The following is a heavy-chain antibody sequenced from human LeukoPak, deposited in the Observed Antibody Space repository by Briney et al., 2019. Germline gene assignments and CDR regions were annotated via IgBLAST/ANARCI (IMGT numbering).Heavy chain of an antibody. CDR3: ARDPSVTTWGFDY. CDR2: INPNSGGT. CDR1: GYTFTNYG. V-gene: IGHV1-2*02. J-gene: IGHJ4*02. D-gene: IGHD4-11*01. Sequence: ASVKVSCKASGYTFTNYGIGWVRQAPGQGLEWMGWINPNSGGTNYAQKFQGRVTMTRDTSISTAYMELSRLRSDDTAVYYCARDPSVTTWGFDYWGQGTLVTVSS.